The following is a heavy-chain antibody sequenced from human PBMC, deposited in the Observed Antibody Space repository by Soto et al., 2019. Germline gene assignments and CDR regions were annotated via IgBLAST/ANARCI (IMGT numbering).Heavy chain of an antibody. CDR3: ASGEQGEWLFDY. D-gene: IGHD3-3*01. Sequence: GGSLRLSCAASGFTVSSNYMSWVRQAPGKGLEWVSVIYSGGSTYYADSVKGRFTISRDNSKNTLYLQMNSLRAEDTAVYYCASGEQGEWLFDYWGQGTLVTVSS. V-gene: IGHV3-66*01. J-gene: IGHJ4*02. CDR2: IYSGGST. CDR1: GFTVSSNY.